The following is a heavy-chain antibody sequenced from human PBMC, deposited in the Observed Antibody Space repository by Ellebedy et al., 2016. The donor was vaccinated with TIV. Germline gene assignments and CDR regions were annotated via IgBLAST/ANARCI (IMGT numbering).Heavy chain of an antibody. J-gene: IGHJ6*02. V-gene: IGHV1-18*04. D-gene: IGHD7-27*01. CDR2: ISAYNGNT. CDR1: GYTFTSYG. Sequence: AASVKVSCKASGYTFTSYGISWVRQAPGQGLEWMGWISAYNGNTNYAQKFQGRASMTTDASTNTVHLELMSRNFDDTAGYYCGRELGMGRGAMDVWGQGTTVTVSS. CDR3: GRELGMGRGAMDV.